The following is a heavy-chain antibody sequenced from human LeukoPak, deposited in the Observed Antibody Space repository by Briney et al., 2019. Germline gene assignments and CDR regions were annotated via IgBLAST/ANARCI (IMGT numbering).Heavy chain of an antibody. V-gene: IGHV3-66*01. D-gene: IGHD6-19*01. Sequence: PGGSLRLSCAASGFTVSSNYMSWVRQAPGKGLEWVSVIYSGGSTYYADSVKGRFTISRDNSKNTLYLQMNSLRAEDTAVYYCATRSYSSGWYDAAFDIWGQGTMVTVSS. CDR3: ATRSYSSGWYDAAFDI. CDR1: GFTVSSNY. CDR2: IYSGGST. J-gene: IGHJ3*02.